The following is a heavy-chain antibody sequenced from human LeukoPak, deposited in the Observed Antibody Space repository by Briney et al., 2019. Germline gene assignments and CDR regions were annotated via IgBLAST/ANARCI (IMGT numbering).Heavy chain of an antibody. J-gene: IGHJ4*02. D-gene: IGHD7-27*01. CDR1: GYTFIDYF. CDR2: INSNSGGT. CDR3: ARDLSSTSNWELDY. V-gene: IGHV1-2*06. Sequence: ASVKVSCKASGYTFIDYFIHWVRQAPGQGLEWMGLINSNSGGTEYAQKFQGRVTMTRDTSISTAYMELSRLTSDDTAVYYCARDLSSTSNWELDYWGQGTLVTVSS.